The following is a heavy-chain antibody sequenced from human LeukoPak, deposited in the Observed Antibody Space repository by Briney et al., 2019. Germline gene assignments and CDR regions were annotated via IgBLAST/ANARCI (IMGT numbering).Heavy chain of an antibody. Sequence: SETLSLTCTVSGGSISSYYWSWMRQPPGKGLEWIGYIYNSGSTNQNPSLKSRVTMSVDTSKNQFSLKLSSVTAADTAVYYCARTYISSYWTGYYFDYWGQGTLVTVSS. CDR2: IYNSGST. D-gene: IGHD1-26*01. V-gene: IGHV4-59*08. CDR1: GGSISSYY. J-gene: IGHJ4*02. CDR3: ARTYISSYWTGYYFDY.